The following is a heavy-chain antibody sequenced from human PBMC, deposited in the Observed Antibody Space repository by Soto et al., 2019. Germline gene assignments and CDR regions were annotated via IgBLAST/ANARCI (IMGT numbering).Heavy chain of an antibody. D-gene: IGHD4-17*01. J-gene: IGHJ4*02. CDR3: AKESMPEHYGDTLFDH. Sequence: GVLRLSCEASGFSFSSYALSWVRQAPGKGLEWVSTFSAGGRAYYADSVKGRFTIAKDFSKNTLHLQTNSLRAEDTAVYYCAKESMPEHYGDTLFDHWGQGTRVTVSS. V-gene: IGHV3-23*01. CDR2: FSAGGRA. CDR1: GFSFSSYA.